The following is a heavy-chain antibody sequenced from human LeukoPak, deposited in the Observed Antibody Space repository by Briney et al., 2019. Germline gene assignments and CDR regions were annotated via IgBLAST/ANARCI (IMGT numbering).Heavy chain of an antibody. Sequence: ASVKVSCKASGYTFTSYGISWVRQATGQGLEWMGWMSPNSGNTGYAQKFQGRVTMTRNTSISTAYMELSSLRSEDTAVYYCARGVSGYGDYWGQGTLVTVSS. CDR3: ARGVSGYGDY. CDR2: MSPNSGNT. V-gene: IGHV1-8*02. D-gene: IGHD5-12*01. CDR1: GYTFTSYG. J-gene: IGHJ4*02.